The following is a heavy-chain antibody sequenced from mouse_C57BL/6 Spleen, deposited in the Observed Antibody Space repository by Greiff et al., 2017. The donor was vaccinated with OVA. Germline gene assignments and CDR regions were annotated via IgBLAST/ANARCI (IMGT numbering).Heavy chain of an antibody. D-gene: IGHD2-3*01. CDR3: AREGDGYYVAMDY. Sequence: EVKLMESGGGLVKPGGSLKLSCAASGFTFSSYAMSWVRQTPEKRLEWVATISDGGSYTYYPDNVKGRFTISRDNAKNNLYLQMSHLKSEDTAMYYCAREGDGYYVAMDYWGQGTSVTVSS. CDR2: ISDGGSYT. J-gene: IGHJ4*01. V-gene: IGHV5-4*01. CDR1: GFTFSSYA.